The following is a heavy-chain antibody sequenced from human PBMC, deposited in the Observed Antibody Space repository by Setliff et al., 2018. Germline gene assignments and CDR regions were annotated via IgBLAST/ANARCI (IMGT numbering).Heavy chain of an antibody. V-gene: IGHV4-39*07. CDR3: ARVSKYSSGWYYYYYGMDV. Sequence: PSETLSLTCTVSGGSISSSSYYWGWIRQPPGKGLEWIGSIYYSGSTYYNPSLKSPVTISVDTSKNQFSLKLSSVTAADTAVYYCARVSKYSSGWYYYYYGMDVWGQGTTVTVSS. CDR1: GGSISSSSYY. J-gene: IGHJ6*02. D-gene: IGHD6-19*01. CDR2: IYYSGST.